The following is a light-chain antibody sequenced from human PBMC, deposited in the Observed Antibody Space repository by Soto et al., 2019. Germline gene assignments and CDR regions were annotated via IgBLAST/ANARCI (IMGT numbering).Light chain of an antibody. J-gene: IGLJ2*01. CDR1: TSNIGSSS. CDR3: ATWNDSLSGPV. V-gene: IGLV1-47*01. CDR2: ENN. Sequence: HSVLSQPPSASGTPGQSVTISCSGSTSNIGSSSVYWYQQPPGTAPKVFIYENNRRPSGVPDRFSGSKSGTSASLAISGLRSEDEADYYCATWNDSLSGPVFGGGTKVTVL.